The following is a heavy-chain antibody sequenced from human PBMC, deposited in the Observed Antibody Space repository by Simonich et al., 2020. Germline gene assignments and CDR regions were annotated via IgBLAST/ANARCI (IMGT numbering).Heavy chain of an antibody. CDR1: GFTVSSNY. CDR2: IYRGGST. CDR3: ARWTATGYYFDY. D-gene: IGHD1-1*01. Sequence: EVQLVESGGGLIQPGGSLRLSCAASGFTVSSNYMGWVRQAPGKGSGGGPVIYRGGSTYYADSVKGRFTISRDNSKNTLYLQINSLRAEDTAVYYCARWTATGYYFDYWGQGTLVTVSS. V-gene: IGHV3-53*01. J-gene: IGHJ4*02.